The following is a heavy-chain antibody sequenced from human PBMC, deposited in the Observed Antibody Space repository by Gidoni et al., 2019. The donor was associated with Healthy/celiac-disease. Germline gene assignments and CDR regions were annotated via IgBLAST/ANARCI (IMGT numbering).Heavy chain of an antibody. Sequence: QVQLVESGGGLVKPGGSLRLSCAASGLPFSAYYMSWTRQAPGQGLEWVSYISSSGSTIYYADSVKGRFTISRDNAKNSLYLQMNSLRAEDTAVYYCARDEVGSNYGQYGMDVWGQGTTVTVSS. CDR2: ISSSGSTI. CDR3: ARDEVGSNYGQYGMDV. J-gene: IGHJ6*02. V-gene: IGHV3-11*01. D-gene: IGHD4-4*01. CDR1: GLPFSAYY.